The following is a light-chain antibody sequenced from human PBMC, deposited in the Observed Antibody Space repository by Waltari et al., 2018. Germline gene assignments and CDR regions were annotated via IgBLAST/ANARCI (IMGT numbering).Light chain of an antibody. CDR3: HVWDTRTDHVV. CDR1: DIGTRS. J-gene: IGLJ2*01. V-gene: IGLV3-21*03. Sequence: SYVLTQPPSVSVAPGKTARIPCGGNDIGTRSVQWYQQKPGQAPVLVVFDARDRPSGIPERFSGSNSANTASRTISRVEAGDEADYYCHVWDTRTDHVVFGGGTKLTVL. CDR2: DAR.